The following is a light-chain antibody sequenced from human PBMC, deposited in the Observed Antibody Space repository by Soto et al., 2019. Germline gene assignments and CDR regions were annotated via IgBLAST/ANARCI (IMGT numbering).Light chain of an antibody. CDR2: DAS. Sequence: DIQMNQSPSSLSASVGDRVTITCQASQDIGNYLSWYQQKPGKAPKLLIYDASNLETGVPSRFSGSGSGTDFTFTISGLQPEDLATYYCQQYDNLPLTFGGGTKVEIK. V-gene: IGKV1-33*01. CDR1: QDIGNY. J-gene: IGKJ4*01. CDR3: QQYDNLPLT.